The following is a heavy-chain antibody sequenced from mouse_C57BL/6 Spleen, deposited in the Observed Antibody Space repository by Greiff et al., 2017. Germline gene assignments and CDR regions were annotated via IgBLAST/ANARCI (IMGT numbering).Heavy chain of an antibody. Sequence: QVQLKESGAELVRPGASVTLSCKASGYTFTDYEMHWVKQTPVHGLEWIGAIDPETGGTAYNQKFKGKAILTADKSSSTAYMELRSLTSEDSAVYYCTRRDYYGSSYVAYWGQGTLVTVSA. CDR1: GYTFTDYE. D-gene: IGHD1-1*01. CDR2: IDPETGGT. CDR3: TRRDYYGSSYVAY. V-gene: IGHV1-15*01. J-gene: IGHJ3*01.